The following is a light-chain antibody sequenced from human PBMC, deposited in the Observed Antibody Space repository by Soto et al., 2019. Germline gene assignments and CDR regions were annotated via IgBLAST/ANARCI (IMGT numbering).Light chain of an antibody. J-gene: IGLJ2*01. CDR3: QAWHSSTGI. V-gene: IGLV3-1*01. Sequence: SYELTQPPSVSVSPRQTASITCSGDKLGVIYASCYQQKVGQAPGLVIYQDNKRPSGIPERFSGSNSGNTATLTISGTQAMAEADSYGQAWHSSTGIFGGGTKLTVL. CDR2: QDN. CDR1: KLGVIY.